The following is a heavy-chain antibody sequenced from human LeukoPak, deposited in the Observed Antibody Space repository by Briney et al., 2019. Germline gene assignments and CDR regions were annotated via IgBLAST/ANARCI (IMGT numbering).Heavy chain of an antibody. CDR2: INLDGSQK. J-gene: IGHJ4*02. V-gene: IGHV3-7*03. Sequence: GGSLRLSCAASGFTVFNYWMSWVRQAPGKGLEWVANINLDGSQKYYVDSLKGRFTISRDNAKNTLYLQMNSLRAEDTAVYYCATPPTVTRNYWGQGTLVTVSS. CDR3: ATPPTVTRNY. D-gene: IGHD4-17*01. CDR1: GFTVFNYW.